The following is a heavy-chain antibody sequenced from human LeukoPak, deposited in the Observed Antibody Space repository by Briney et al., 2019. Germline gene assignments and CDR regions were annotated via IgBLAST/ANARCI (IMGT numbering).Heavy chain of an antibody. J-gene: IGHJ5*02. Sequence: ASVKVSCKASGGTFSSYAISWVRQAPGQGLEWRGGIIPIFGTANYAQKFQGRVTITTDESTSTAYMELSSLRSEHTAVYYCARVRASQRAWFDPWGQGTLVTVSS. V-gene: IGHV1-69*05. CDR1: GGTFSSYA. CDR2: IIPIFGTA. CDR3: ARVRASQRAWFDP.